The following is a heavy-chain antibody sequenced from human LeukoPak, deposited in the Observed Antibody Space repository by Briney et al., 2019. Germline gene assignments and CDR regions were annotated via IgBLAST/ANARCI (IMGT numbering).Heavy chain of an antibody. V-gene: IGHV6-1*01. CDR3: ARGGGTGPFDY. CDR2: TYYRSKWYN. D-gene: IGHD3-16*01. CDR1: GDSVSSNSAA. J-gene: IGHJ4*02. Sequence: SQTLSLTCVISGDSVSSNSAAWNWIRRSPSSCLGCLGRTYYRSKWYNDYAVSVKSRITITPDTSKNQFSPQLNSVTPEDTAVYYCARGGGTGPFDYWGQGTLVTVSS.